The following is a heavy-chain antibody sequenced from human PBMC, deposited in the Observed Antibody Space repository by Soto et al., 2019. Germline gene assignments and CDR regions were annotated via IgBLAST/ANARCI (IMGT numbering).Heavy chain of an antibody. V-gene: IGHV3-23*01. J-gene: IGHJ2*01. Sequence: PGGSLRLSCAASGLTFSSYAMSWVRQAPGKGLEWVAGMDEKSGRIYYADSVKGRFTISRDNSKNTLFLQMNGLRGEDTATYYCAKDQDNTDYYWYFDLWGRGTLVTVSS. D-gene: IGHD4-17*01. CDR3: AKDQDNTDYYWYFDL. CDR2: MDEKSGRI. CDR1: GLTFSSYA.